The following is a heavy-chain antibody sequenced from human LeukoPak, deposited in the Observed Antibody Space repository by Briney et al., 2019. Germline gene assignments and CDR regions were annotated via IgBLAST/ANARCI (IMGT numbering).Heavy chain of an antibody. J-gene: IGHJ6*03. CDR1: GFTFSSYS. D-gene: IGHD1-1*01. CDR3: ARDFVGTTTVYYYMDV. CDR2: ISSSSSYI. V-gene: IGHV3-21*01. Sequence: GGSLRLSCAASGFTFSSYSMNWVRQAPGKGLEWVSSISSSSSYIYYADSVKGRLTISRDNAKNSLYLQMNSLRAEDTAVYYCARDFVGTTTVYYYMDVWGKGTTVTVSS.